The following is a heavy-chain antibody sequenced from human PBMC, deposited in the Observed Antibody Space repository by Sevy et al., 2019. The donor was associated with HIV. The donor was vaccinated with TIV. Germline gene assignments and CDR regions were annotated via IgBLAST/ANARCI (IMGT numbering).Heavy chain of an antibody. J-gene: IGHJ3*02. D-gene: IGHD6-13*01. Sequence: ASVKVSCKASGYTFTSYGISWVRQAPGQGLEWMGWISAYNGNTNYAQKLQGRVTMTTDTSTSTAYMELRSLRSDDTAVYYCARVEQKLVPENAFDIWGQGTMVTVSS. CDR3: ARVEQKLVPENAFDI. V-gene: IGHV1-18*01. CDR1: GYTFTSYG. CDR2: ISAYNGNT.